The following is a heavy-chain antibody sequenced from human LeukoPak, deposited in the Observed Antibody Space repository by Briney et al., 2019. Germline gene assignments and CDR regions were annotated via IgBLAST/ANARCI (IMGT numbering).Heavy chain of an antibody. V-gene: IGHV3-9*01. D-gene: IGHD2-2*01. CDR2: ISWNRGSI. Sequence: LRLSSAAPGFTLDDYAIHWVRQTPEKGLERVSRISWNRGSIDYADTVKGRFTISRDNAKNSLYLQMNSLRAEDTALYYCAKGRDKYQLLSKNWFDPWGQGTLVTVSS. J-gene: IGHJ5*02. CDR1: GFTLDDYA. CDR3: AKGRDKYQLLSKNWFDP.